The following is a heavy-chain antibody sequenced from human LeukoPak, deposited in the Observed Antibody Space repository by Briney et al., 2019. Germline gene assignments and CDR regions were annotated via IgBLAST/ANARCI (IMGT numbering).Heavy chain of an antibody. D-gene: IGHD3-10*01. Sequence: GGSLRLSCAASGFTFTGYPMHWVRQAPGKGLEWVAFIRYDGSKKYSADSVKGRFTISRDNSKNTLYLQMNSLRAEDTAVYYCAKETNPGCGYGSGSYYWCWDFDYWGQGTLVTVSS. CDR3: AKETNPGCGYGSGSYYWCWDFDY. J-gene: IGHJ4*02. CDR1: GFTFTGYP. CDR2: IRYDGSKK. V-gene: IGHV3-30*02.